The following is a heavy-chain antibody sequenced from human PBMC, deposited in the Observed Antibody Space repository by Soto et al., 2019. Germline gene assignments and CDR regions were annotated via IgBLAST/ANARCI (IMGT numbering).Heavy chain of an antibody. V-gene: IGHV3-21*01. Sequence: EVQLVESGGGLVKPGGSLRLTCAGSTFNFTSYSLNWVRQAPGKGLEWVSSISATSTYIFYADSVKGRFTISRANAQNSVSRQMNSPRAEDTALYYCARVNSATGSMHFDHWGQGTLVTVSS. CDR3: ARVNSATGSMHFDH. J-gene: IGHJ4*02. CDR2: ISATSTYI. CDR1: TFNFTSYS. D-gene: IGHD3-9*01.